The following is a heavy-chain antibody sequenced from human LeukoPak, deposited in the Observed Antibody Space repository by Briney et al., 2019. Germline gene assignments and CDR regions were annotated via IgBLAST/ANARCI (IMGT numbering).Heavy chain of an antibody. CDR1: GFIVTNNY. V-gene: IGHV3-66*02. D-gene: IGHD3-3*01. J-gene: IGHJ6*02. CDR3: ASRARSGYYYGMDV. Sequence: PGGSLRLSCAVSGFIVTNNYMTWVRQAPGKGLECVSFTSSDGRTYYADSVKGRFTISRDNSRNTLYLQMNSLRTEDTAEYYCASRARSGYYYGMDVWGQGTTVTVSS. CDR2: TSSDGRT.